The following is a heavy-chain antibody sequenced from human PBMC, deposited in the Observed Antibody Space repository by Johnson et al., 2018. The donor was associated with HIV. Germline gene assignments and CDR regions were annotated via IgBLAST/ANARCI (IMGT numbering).Heavy chain of an antibody. CDR2: ISYDGSNK. V-gene: IGHV3-30-3*01. CDR3: AKDGYYYDSSGYYDHDGFDI. CDR1: GFTFSRYA. Sequence: QVQLVESGGGVVQPGRSLRLSCAASGFTFSRYAMHWVRQAPGKGLEWVAVISYDGSNKYYADSVKGRFTISRDNSKNTLFLQMNSLRAEDTAVFYCAKDGYYYDSSGYYDHDGFDIWGQGTMVTVSS. J-gene: IGHJ3*02. D-gene: IGHD3-22*01.